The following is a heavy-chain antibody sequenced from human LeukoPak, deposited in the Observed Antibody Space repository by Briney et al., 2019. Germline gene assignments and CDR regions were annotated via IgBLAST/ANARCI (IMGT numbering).Heavy chain of an antibody. CDR1: GFTFDDYA. CDR2: ISWNSGSI. Sequence: GGSLRLSCAASGFTFDDYAMHWVRQAPGKGLEWVSGISWNSGSIGYADSVKGRFTISRDNAKNSLYLQMNSLRAEDTAVYYCARMVRGVIYGAFDIWGHGTMVTVSS. CDR3: ARMVRGVIYGAFDI. J-gene: IGHJ3*02. D-gene: IGHD3-10*01. V-gene: IGHV3-9*01.